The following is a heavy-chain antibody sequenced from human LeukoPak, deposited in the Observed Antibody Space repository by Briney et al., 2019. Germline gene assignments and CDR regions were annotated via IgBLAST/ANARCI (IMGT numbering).Heavy chain of an antibody. CDR3: ASLYYYGRGNNYYYYGMDV. D-gene: IGHD3-10*02. J-gene: IGHJ6*02. CDR1: GGSISSYY. Sequence: SETLSLTCTVSGGSISSYYWSWIRQPPGKGLEWIGYIYYSGSTNYNPSLKSRVTISVDTSKNQFSLKLSSVTAADTAVYYCASLYYYGRGNNYYYYGMDVWGQGTTVTVSS. V-gene: IGHV4-59*01. CDR2: IYYSGST.